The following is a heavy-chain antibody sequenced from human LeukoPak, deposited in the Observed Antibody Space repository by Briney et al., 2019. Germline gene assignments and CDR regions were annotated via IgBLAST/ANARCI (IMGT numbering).Heavy chain of an antibody. V-gene: IGHV3-7*03. CDR2: IKEDGSVK. CDR3: AKCPGDILTGYRYYFDY. D-gene: IGHD3-9*01. J-gene: IGHJ4*02. CDR1: GFTFSNYW. Sequence: GGSLRLSCAASGFTFSNYWMTWVRQAPGKGLEWVANIKEDGSVKHCVDSVKGRFTISRDNAKNSLYLQMNSLRAEDTAVYYCAKCPGDILTGYRYYFDYWGQGTLVTVSS.